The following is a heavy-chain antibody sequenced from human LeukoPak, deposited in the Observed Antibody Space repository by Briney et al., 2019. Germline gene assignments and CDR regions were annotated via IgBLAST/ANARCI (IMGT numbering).Heavy chain of an antibody. J-gene: IGHJ6*02. Sequence: SGTLSLTCALAGGAISSNDGWSWVRQPPGKGLEWIGEIHHSGSTNYNPSLKSRVIISVDKSKNQFSLKLSSVTAADTAVYYCARWGSATWYYYGMDVWGQGTTVTVSS. CDR1: GGAISSNDG. CDR3: ARWGSATWYYYGMDV. D-gene: IGHD3-16*01. V-gene: IGHV4-4*02. CDR2: IHHSGST.